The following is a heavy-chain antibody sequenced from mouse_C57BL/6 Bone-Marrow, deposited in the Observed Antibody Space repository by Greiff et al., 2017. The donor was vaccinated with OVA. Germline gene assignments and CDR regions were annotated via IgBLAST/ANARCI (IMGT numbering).Heavy chain of an antibody. CDR2: INPNNGGT. CDR3: ARHYGDY. CDR1: GYTFTDYY. V-gene: IGHV1-26*01. J-gene: IGHJ2*01. Sequence: EVQLQQSGPELVKPGASVKISCKASGYTFTDYYMNWVKQSHGKSLEWIGDINPNNGGTSYNQKFKGKATLTVDKSSSTAYMELRSLTSEDSAVYYCARHYGDYWGQGTTHTVSS. D-gene: IGHD1-1*01.